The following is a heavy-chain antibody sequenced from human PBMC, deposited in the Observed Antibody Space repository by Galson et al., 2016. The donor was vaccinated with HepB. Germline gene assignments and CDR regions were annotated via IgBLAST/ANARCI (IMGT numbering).Heavy chain of an antibody. CDR1: GDSVSSNSAT. CDR3: ARVRSGYSGYANPYYYGMDV. CDR2: TYYRSKWYN. V-gene: IGHV6-1*01. Sequence: ISGDSVSSNSATWNWIRQYPSRGLEWLGRTYYRSKWYNDYALSVKSRITINPDTSKNQFSLQLNSVTPEDTAVYYCARVRSGYSGYANPYYYGMDVWGQGTTVTVSS. J-gene: IGHJ6*02. D-gene: IGHD5-12*01.